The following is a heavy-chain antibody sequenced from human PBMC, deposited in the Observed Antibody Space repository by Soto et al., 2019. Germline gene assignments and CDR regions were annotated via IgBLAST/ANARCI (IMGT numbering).Heavy chain of an antibody. J-gene: IGHJ6*03. V-gene: IGHV1-8*01. CDR3: ARDYCSSTSCYGGVDYYYYYMDV. Sequence: ASVKVSCKASGYTFTSYDINWVRQATGQGLEWMGWMNPNSGNTGYAQKFQGRVTMTRNTSISTAYMELSSLRSEDTAAYYCARDYCSSTSCYGGVDYYYYYMDVWGKGTTVTV. CDR2: MNPNSGNT. CDR1: GYTFTSYD. D-gene: IGHD2-2*01.